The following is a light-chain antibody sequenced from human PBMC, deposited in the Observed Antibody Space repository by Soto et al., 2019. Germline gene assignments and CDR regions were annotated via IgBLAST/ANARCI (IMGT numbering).Light chain of an antibody. V-gene: IGLV2-23*01. Sequence: QSVLAQPAAVSGSPGQSITISCTGTSGDVGTYNLVSWYQQYPGKAPKLMIYATSKRPSGVSNRFSGSKSGDTASLTISGLQAEDEADYYCTSFARGSTLVXGGGTK. CDR2: ATS. CDR1: SGDVGTYNL. J-gene: IGLJ3*02. CDR3: TSFARGSTLV.